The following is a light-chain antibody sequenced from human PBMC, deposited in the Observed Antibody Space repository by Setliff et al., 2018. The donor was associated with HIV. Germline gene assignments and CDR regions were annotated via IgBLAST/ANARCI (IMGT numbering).Light chain of an antibody. V-gene: IGLV3-21*04. CDR2: YDN. J-gene: IGLJ1*01. CDR3: QVWDSSTDHPYG. Sequence: SYELTQPPSVSVAPGKTARITCGGNNIGSKSVHWYQQKPGQAPILVIYYDNDRPSGIPERFSGSNSGNTATLTISRVEAGDEADYYCQVWDSSTDHPYGFGTGTKV. CDR1: NIGSKS.